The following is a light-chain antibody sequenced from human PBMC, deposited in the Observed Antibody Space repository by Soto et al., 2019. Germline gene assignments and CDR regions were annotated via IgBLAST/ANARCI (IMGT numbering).Light chain of an antibody. V-gene: IGKV3D-20*02. CDR3: QQRSNWPPIT. J-gene: IGKJ1*01. CDR1: QSVSSNY. Sequence: EIVLTQSPGTLSLSPGERATLSCRASQSVSSNYLAWYQQKPGQAPRLLIYDASTRATGIPARFSGSGSGTDFTLTISSLEPEDFAVYYCQQRSNWPPITFGQGTKVDIK. CDR2: DAS.